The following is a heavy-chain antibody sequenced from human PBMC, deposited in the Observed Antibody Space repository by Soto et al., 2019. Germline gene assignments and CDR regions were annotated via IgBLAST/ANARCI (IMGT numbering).Heavy chain of an antibody. CDR3: AMVDNYVTPTPQDV. J-gene: IGHJ6*01. D-gene: IGHD3-16*01. CDR1: GYIFVNYG. Sequence: QVQLVQSGDEVRKPGSSVKVSCKASGYIFVNYGIAWVRQAPGQGLEWMGWISPYSGNTHYASKVQGRLTMTTDTYRSTAYMERGRLTSDQTAVYYCAMVDNYVTPTPQDVWGQGTTVTVSS. CDR2: ISPYSGNT. V-gene: IGHV1-18*01.